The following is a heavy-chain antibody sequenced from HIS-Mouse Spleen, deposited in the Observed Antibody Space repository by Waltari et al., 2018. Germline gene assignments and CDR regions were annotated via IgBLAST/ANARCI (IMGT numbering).Heavy chain of an antibody. CDR1: GFTFCSYA. V-gene: IGHV3-30*04. J-gene: IGHJ4*02. CDR2: ISDDGSNK. D-gene: IGHD5-12*01. Sequence: QVLLVESGGGVVKPGRSLRLSWSASGFTFCSYAMHWVRQAPGKGLEWVAVISDDGSNKYYADSVKGRFTISRDNSKNTLYLQMNSLRAEDTAVYYCARRYSGYDLGYWGQGTLVTVSS. CDR3: ARRYSGYDLGY.